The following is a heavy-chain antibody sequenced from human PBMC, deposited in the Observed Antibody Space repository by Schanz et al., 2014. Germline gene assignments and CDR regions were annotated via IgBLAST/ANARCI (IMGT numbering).Heavy chain of an antibody. Sequence: QVQLVQSGGEVKTPGASVKVSCKASGYTFTRSGISWMRQAPGQGLEWMGWIGGSDGNTNFAQKFQGRVTMTTDTSTSTVYMELRSLTSDDSAVYYCARDRDQWDGNYLDYWGQGTLVTVSS. CDR2: IGGSDGNT. J-gene: IGHJ4*02. CDR3: ARDRDQWDGNYLDY. D-gene: IGHD1-26*01. V-gene: IGHV1-18*01. CDR1: GYTFTRSG.